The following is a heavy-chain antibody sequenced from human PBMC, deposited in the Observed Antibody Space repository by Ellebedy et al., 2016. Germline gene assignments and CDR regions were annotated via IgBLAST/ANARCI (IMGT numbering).Heavy chain of an antibody. Sequence: GGSLRLSXAASGFTFSDHYMSWVRQAPGKGLEWVSYISSSGGASYYADYVKGRFTISRDNAKNSLYLQMNSLRAEDTAVYYCARDSAARRDGHNSDDAFDIWGQGTMVTVSS. V-gene: IGHV3-11*01. CDR1: GFTFSDHY. D-gene: IGHD5-24*01. J-gene: IGHJ3*02. CDR2: ISSSGGAS. CDR3: ARDSAARRDGHNSDDAFDI.